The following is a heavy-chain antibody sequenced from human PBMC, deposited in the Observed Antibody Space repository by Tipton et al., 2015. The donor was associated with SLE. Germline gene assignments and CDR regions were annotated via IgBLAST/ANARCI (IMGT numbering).Heavy chain of an antibody. D-gene: IGHD3-10*01. J-gene: IGHJ4*02. CDR3: GVVH. CDR1: GFTFSNFW. CDR2: MWYDGSNK. V-gene: IGHV3-33*08. Sequence: SLRLSCSASGFTFSNFWMNWVRQAPGKGLEWVAAMWYDGSNKYNGDFVKGRFTVSRDNSKNTLSLQMNSLRAEDTAVYYCGVVHWGQGTLVSVSS.